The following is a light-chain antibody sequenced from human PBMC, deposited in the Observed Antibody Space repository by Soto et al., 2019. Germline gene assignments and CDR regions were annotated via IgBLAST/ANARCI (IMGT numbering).Light chain of an antibody. CDR1: QSIGSW. CDR3: QQYGSYPPN. Sequence: DVQMTQSPSTLSASVGDRVTITCRASQSIGSWLAWYQQKSGRAPKLLISDASSLEHGVPSRFSGSGSGTEFALTINSLQTDDFATYYCQQYGSYPPNFGGGTKVDI. V-gene: IGKV1-5*01. CDR2: DAS. J-gene: IGKJ4*01.